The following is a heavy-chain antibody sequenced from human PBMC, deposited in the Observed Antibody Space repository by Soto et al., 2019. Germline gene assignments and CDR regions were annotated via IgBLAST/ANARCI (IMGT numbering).Heavy chain of an antibody. J-gene: IGHJ4*02. CDR3: TRQTDAVQWLVVPTDYNFDY. V-gene: IGHV3-73*01. D-gene: IGHD6-19*01. Sequence: GPLRLSGAASGFTFGGSAMHWVRQASGKGLEWVGHIRSKTNSYATAYAESVKGRFTISRDDSMNTAYLQMNSLKTEDTAVYFCTRQTDAVQWLVVPTDYNFDYWGQGTLVTVSS. CDR1: GFTFGGSA. CDR2: IRSKTNSYAT.